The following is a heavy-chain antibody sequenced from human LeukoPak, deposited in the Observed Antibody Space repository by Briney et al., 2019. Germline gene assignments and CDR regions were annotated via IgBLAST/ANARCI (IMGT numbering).Heavy chain of an antibody. Sequence: SETLSLTCSVSGGSISSGNYYWDWIRQPPGKGLEWIGSIYSSGSTHYNPSLKSRVTISVDTSKNQLSLKLTSVTAADTAVYYCARGERFGELNAFDIWGQGTLVTVSS. CDR1: GGSISSGNYY. CDR2: IYSSGST. D-gene: IGHD3-10*01. CDR3: ARGERFGELNAFDI. V-gene: IGHV4-39*01. J-gene: IGHJ3*02.